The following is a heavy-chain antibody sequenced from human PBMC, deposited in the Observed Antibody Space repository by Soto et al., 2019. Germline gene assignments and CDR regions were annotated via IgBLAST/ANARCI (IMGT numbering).Heavy chain of an antibody. CDR1: VFSLSTTGVG. Sequence: QITLKESVPALVKPTQPLMLTCTFSVFSLSTTGVGVGWIRRPPGKALECLALIYWDDGKRYSPSPKRRPTITKDHSKYQVVPTMTNMDPVDTATYYSAQCGDDSCMDGSGKGTTVNGSS. V-gene: IGHV2-5*02. D-gene: IGHD4-17*01. CDR2: IYWDDGK. J-gene: IGHJ6*03. CDR3: AQCGDDSCMDG.